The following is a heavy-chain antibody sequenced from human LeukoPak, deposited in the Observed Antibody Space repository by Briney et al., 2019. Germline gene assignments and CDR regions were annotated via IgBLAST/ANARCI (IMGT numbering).Heavy chain of an antibody. CDR1: GFTFSDYY. J-gene: IGHJ3*02. D-gene: IGHD3-22*01. V-gene: IGHV3-11*01. Sequence: PGGSLRLSCAASGFTFSDYYMSWIRQAPGKGLEWVSYISSSGSTIYYADSAKGRFTISRDNAKNSLYLQMNSLRAEDTAVYYCARVTYYYDSSGDDAFDIWGQGTMVTVSS. CDR2: ISSSGSTI. CDR3: ARVTYYYDSSGDDAFDI.